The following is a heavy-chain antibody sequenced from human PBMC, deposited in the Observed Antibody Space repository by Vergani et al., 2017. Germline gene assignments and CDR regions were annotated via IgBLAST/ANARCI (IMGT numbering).Heavy chain of an antibody. CDR3: ARDFGGEWYFDL. Sequence: QVQLQESGPGLVKPSQSLSLTCTVSGGSINPSSSFWGWIRQSPGKGLEWIGSINYVGRTYYIPSLQSRATVFVDTSKNQFSLNLTSVTAADTAVYYCARDFGGEWYFDLWGRGATVTVSS. CDR1: GGSINPSSSF. CDR2: INYVGRT. J-gene: IGHJ2*01. D-gene: IGHD4-23*01. V-gene: IGHV4-39*02.